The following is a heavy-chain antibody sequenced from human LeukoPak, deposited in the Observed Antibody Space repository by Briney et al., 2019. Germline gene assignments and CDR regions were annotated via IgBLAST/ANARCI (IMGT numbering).Heavy chain of an antibody. CDR3: TRDKGYSFDC. CDR1: GFTFGDYA. Sequence: GGSLRLSCTASGFTFGDYAMSWVRQAPGKGLEWVGFIRSKAYGGTTENAASVKGRFTISRDDSKGIAYLQMNSLQTEDTAVYYCTRDKGYSFDCWGQGTLVTVSS. V-gene: IGHV3-49*04. D-gene: IGHD2-15*01. J-gene: IGHJ4*02. CDR2: IRSKAYGGTT.